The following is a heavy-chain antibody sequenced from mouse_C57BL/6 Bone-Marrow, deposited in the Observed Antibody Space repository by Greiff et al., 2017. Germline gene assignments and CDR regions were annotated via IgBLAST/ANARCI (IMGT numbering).Heavy chain of an antibody. CDR2: TWWNDDK. CDR1: GFSLSTSNMG. CDR3: AQIAERWLLRSFAY. Sequence: QVTLKESGPGILQPSQTLSLTCSFSGFSLSTSNMGIGWIRQPSGKGLEWLAHTWWNDDKYYNPSLKSRLTISMDTSNNQVFLKMNSVDTTDTATYDCAQIAERWLLRSFAYWGQGTLVTVSA. V-gene: IGHV8-5*01. D-gene: IGHD2-3*01. J-gene: IGHJ3*01.